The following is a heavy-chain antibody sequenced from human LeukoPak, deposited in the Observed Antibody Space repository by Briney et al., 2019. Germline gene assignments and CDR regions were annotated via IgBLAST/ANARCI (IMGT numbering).Heavy chain of an antibody. CDR1: GFTFSSYA. J-gene: IGHJ5*02. V-gene: IGHV3-23*01. CDR3: ALPMVRGARSNWFDP. Sequence: PGGSLRLSCAASGFTFSSYAMSWVRQAPGKGLEWVSAISGSGGSTYYADSVKGRFTISRDNSKNTLYLQMNSLRAEDTAVYYCALPMVRGARSNWFDPWGQGTLVTVSS. CDR2: ISGSGGST. D-gene: IGHD3-10*01.